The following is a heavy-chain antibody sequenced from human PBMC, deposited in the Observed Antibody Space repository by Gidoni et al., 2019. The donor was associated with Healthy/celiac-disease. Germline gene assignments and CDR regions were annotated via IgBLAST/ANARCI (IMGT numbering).Heavy chain of an antibody. CDR1: GFPFSSYA. CDR3: AKDPGELVPPMAYFDY. J-gene: IGHJ4*02. Sequence: EVQLLESGGGLVQPGGSLRLSCAASGFPFSSYAMSWVRQAPGKGLEWVSAISGSGGSTYYADSVKGRFTISRDNSKNTLYLQMNSLRAEDTAVYYCAKDPGELVPPMAYFDYWGQGTLVTVSS. V-gene: IGHV3-23*01. CDR2: ISGSGGST. D-gene: IGHD6-13*01.